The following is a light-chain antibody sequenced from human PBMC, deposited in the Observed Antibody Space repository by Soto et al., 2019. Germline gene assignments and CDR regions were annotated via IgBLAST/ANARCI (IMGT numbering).Light chain of an antibody. CDR2: DVS. CDR1: SSDVGGYNY. V-gene: IGLV2-14*01. Sequence: QSALTQPASVSGSPGQSITISCTGDSSDVGGYNYVSWYQQYPGKAPKLMIHDVSHRPSGVSNRFSGSKSGNTASLTISGLQAEDEADYYCSSYTSSSLYVFGTGTKLTVL. CDR3: SSYTSSSLYV. J-gene: IGLJ1*01.